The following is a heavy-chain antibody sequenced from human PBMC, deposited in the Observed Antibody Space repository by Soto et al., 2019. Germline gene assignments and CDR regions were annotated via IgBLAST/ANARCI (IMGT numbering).Heavy chain of an antibody. Sequence: GGSLSLSCAASGFTFSSYSMNWVRQAPGKGLEWVSSINSGSFSINYADSVKGRFSISRDNAQNSLHLQMNNLRAEDTAVYYCARNESSNIYGMDVWGQGTTVTV. CDR2: INSGSFSI. D-gene: IGHD6-6*01. CDR3: ARNESSNIYGMDV. J-gene: IGHJ6*02. V-gene: IGHV3-21*01. CDR1: GFTFSSYS.